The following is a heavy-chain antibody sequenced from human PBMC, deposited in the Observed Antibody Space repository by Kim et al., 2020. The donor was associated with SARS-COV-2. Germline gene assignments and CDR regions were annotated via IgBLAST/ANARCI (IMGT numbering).Heavy chain of an antibody. Sequence: SETLSLTYVVSGGSISTYYWTWIRQPAGKGLEWIGRMNARGTTSYSPSLKSRVTMSIDSTRNQVSLKLTSVTAADTATYYCARYAKGTARPTYYYYHMDV. V-gene: IGHV4-59*10. CDR3: ARYAKGTARPTYYYYHMDV. D-gene: IGHD6-6*01. J-gene: IGHJ6*03. CDR1: GGSISTYY. CDR2: MNARGTT.